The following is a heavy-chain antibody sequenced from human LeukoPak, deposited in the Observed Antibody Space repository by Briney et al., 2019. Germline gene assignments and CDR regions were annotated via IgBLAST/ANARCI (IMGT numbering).Heavy chain of an antibody. D-gene: IGHD3-3*01. CDR2: INHSGST. V-gene: IGHV4-34*01. J-gene: IGHJ3*02. CDR3: ARQWGRRITIFGVVIKGGAFDI. CDR1: GGSFSGYY. Sequence: PSETLSLTCAVYGGSFSGYYWSWIRQPPGKGLEWIGEINHSGSTNYNPSLKSRVTISVDTSKNQFSLKLSSVTAADTAVYYCARQWGRRITIFGVVIKGGAFDIWGQGTMVTVSS.